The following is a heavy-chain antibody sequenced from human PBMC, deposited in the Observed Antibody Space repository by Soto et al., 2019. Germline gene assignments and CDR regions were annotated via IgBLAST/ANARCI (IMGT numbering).Heavy chain of an antibody. V-gene: IGHV4-59*01. CDR2: IYYSGST. CDR1: GGSISSYY. CDR3: ARVSGDSSGYYWYFDL. J-gene: IGHJ2*01. Sequence: QVQLQESGPGLVKPWETLSLTCTVSGGSISSYYCSWNRQPPGKGLEWIGYIYYSGSTNYNPSLKRRVTISVDTSKNQFSLKLSSVTAADTAVYYCARVSGDSSGYYWYFDLWGRGTLVTVSS. D-gene: IGHD3-22*01.